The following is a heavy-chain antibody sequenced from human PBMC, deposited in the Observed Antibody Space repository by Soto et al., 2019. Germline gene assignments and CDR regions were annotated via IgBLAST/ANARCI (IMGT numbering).Heavy chain of an antibody. D-gene: IGHD3-10*01. CDR3: TKDRYYGAGSYQFPPWLYP. CDR2: ISYDGSNK. V-gene: IGHV3-30*18. Sequence: QVQLVESGGGVVQPGRSLRLSCAASGFTFSSYGMHWVRQAPGKGLEWVAVISYDGSNKYYADSVKGRLTISRDNSKKTLYLQMNIFRAEDSAVDYCTKDRYYGAGSYQFPPWLYPWGHGSLVTVSS. J-gene: IGHJ5*02. CDR1: GFTFSSYG.